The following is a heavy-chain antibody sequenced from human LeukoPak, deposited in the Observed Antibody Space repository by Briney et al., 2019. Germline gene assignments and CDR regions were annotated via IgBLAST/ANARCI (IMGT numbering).Heavy chain of an antibody. D-gene: IGHD6-6*01. CDR1: GGSLSDYC. V-gene: IGHV4-34*01. CDR3: AKTPTALVRGGYYFDS. CDR2: INHSGNT. Sequence: PSETLSLTCAVYGGSLSDYCWNWIRQPPGKGLEWIGEINHSGNTNYNPSLKTRVTISVDTSKNQFSLKLNSVTAADTAVYFCAKTPTALVRGGYYFDSWGQGTLVTVSS. J-gene: IGHJ4*02.